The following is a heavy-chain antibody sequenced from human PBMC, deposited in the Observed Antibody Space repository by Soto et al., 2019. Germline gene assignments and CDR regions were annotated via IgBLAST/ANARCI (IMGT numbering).Heavy chain of an antibody. J-gene: IGHJ4*02. Sequence: SETLSLTCTVSGGSISSGGYYWSWIRQHPGKGLEWIRYIYYSGSTYYNPSLKSRVTILVDTSKNQFSLKLSSVTAADTAVYYCASSSSSGPFDYWGQGTLVTVSS. CDR1: GGSISSGGYY. V-gene: IGHV4-31*03. CDR2: IYYSGST. D-gene: IGHD6-6*01. CDR3: ASSSSSGPFDY.